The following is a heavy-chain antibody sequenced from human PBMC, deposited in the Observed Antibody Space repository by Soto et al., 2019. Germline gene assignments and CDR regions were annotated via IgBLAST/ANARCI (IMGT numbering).Heavy chain of an antibody. D-gene: IGHD3-10*01. CDR2: ISGSGGST. Sequence: GGSLRLSCAASGFTFSSYAMSWVRQAPGKGLEWVSAISGSGGSTYYADSVKGRFTISRDNSKNTLYLQMNSLRAEDTAVDYCAKAHPQYGSGGYYYYYYYMDVWGKGTTVTVSS. V-gene: IGHV3-23*01. CDR3: AKAHPQYGSGGYYYYYYYMDV. J-gene: IGHJ6*03. CDR1: GFTFSSYA.